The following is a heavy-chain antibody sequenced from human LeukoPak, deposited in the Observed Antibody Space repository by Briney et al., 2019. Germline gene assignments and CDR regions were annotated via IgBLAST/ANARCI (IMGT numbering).Heavy chain of an antibody. J-gene: IGHJ3*02. CDR2: ISYDGSNK. D-gene: IGHD3-3*02. CDR3: VKGGIWDAFDI. V-gene: IGHV3-30*02. CDR1: GFSFSTYD. Sequence: GGSLRLSCAASGFSFSTYDMNWFRQAPGKGLEWVSHISYDGSNKFYADSVKGRFIISRDNSKNTIYVQMNSLRVEDTAVYYCVKGGIWDAFDIWGQGTMVTVSS.